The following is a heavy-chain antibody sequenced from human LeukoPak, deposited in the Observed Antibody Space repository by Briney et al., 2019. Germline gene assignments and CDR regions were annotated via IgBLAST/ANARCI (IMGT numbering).Heavy chain of an antibody. J-gene: IGHJ4*02. CDR1: GGSISSGGYY. CDR3: ARSLIAAPDY. Sequence: SETLSLTCTVSGGSISSGGYYWSWIRQHPGKGLEWIGYIYYSGSTYYNPSLKSRVTISVDTSKNQFSLKLSSVTAVDTAVYYCARSLIAAPDYWGQGTLVTVSS. V-gene: IGHV4-31*03. D-gene: IGHD6-6*01. CDR2: IYYSGST.